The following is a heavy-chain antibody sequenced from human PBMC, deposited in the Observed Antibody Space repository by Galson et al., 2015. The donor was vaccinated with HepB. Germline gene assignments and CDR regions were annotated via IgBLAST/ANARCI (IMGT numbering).Heavy chain of an antibody. V-gene: IGHV6-1*01. CDR1: GDNVSSSSAT. D-gene: IGHD3-3*01. CDR3: AKDRSELDWSGYYTWGYFDY. J-gene: IGHJ4*02. CDR2: TYYRSKWSN. Sequence: CAISGDNVSSSSATWNWIRQSPSRGLEWLGRTYYRSKWSNDYAVSVKSRITINPDTSKNQFSLQLNSVTPEDTAVYYCAKDRSELDWSGYYTWGYFDYWGQGTLVTVSS.